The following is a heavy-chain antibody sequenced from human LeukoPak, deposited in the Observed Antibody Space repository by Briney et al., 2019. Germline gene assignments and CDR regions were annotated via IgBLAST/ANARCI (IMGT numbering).Heavy chain of an antibody. CDR1: GGSFSGYY. V-gene: IGHV4-34*01. CDR2: IYYSGST. D-gene: IGHD3-3*01. Sequence: SETLSLTCAVYGGSFSGYYWGWIRQPPGKGLEWIGSIYYSGSTYYNPSLKSRVTISVDTSKNQFSLKLSSVTAADTAVYYCARGTYDFWSGYLHNWFDPWGQGTLVTVSS. CDR3: ARGTYDFWSGYLHNWFDP. J-gene: IGHJ5*02.